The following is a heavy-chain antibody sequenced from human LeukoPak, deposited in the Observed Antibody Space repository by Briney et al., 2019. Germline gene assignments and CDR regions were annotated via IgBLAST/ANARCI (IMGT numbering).Heavy chain of an antibody. Sequence: GGSLRLSCAASGFTFSSYGMHWVRQAPGKGLEWVAFIRYDGSNKYYADSVKGRFTISRDNSKNTLYLQMNSLRAEDTAVYYCAKDPYGGWFFGSSYYYYYMDVWGKGTTVTISS. D-gene: IGHD6-19*01. J-gene: IGHJ6*03. CDR1: GFTFSSYG. CDR2: IRYDGSNK. CDR3: AKDPYGGWFFGSSYYYYYMDV. V-gene: IGHV3-30*02.